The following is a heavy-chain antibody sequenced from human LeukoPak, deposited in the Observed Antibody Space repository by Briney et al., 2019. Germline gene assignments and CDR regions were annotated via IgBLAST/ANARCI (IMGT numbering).Heavy chain of an antibody. CDR2: ISGSGGST. J-gene: IGHJ3*02. CDR3: AKEIAYCGGDCYPGVAFDI. CDR1: GFTFSSYA. V-gene: IGHV3-23*01. D-gene: IGHD2-21*02. Sequence: GGSLRLSCAASGFTFSSYAMSWVRQAPGKGLEWVSAISGSGGSTYYADSVKGRFTISRDNSKNTLYLQMNSLRAEDTAVYCCAKEIAYCGGDCYPGVAFDIWGQGTMVTVSS.